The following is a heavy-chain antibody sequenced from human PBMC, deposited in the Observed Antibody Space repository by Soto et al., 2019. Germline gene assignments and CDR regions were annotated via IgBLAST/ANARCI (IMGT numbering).Heavy chain of an antibody. V-gene: IGHV3-64*01. J-gene: IGHJ3*02. CDR1: GFTFSSYA. D-gene: IGHD2-15*01. CDR2: ISSNGGST. Sequence: GGSLRLSCAASGFTFSSYAMHWVRQAPGKGLEYVSAISSNGGSTYYANSVKGRFTISRDNSKNTLYLQMGSLRAEDMAEYYCAREYLHGYCSGGSCYSSDAFDIWGQGTMVTVSS. CDR3: AREYLHGYCSGGSCYSSDAFDI.